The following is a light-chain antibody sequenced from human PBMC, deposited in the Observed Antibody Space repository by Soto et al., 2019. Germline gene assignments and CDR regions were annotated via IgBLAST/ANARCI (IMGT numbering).Light chain of an antibody. CDR1: QTVTKY. CDR3: QQRSNWPFT. CDR2: DTS. J-gene: IGKJ3*01. V-gene: IGKV3-11*01. Sequence: PGERATLSCRASQTVTKYLAWYQQKPGQAPRLLIYDTSNRATGVPARFSGSGSGTGFTLTISGLQPDDFAVYFCQQRSNWPFTFGPGTTVDFK.